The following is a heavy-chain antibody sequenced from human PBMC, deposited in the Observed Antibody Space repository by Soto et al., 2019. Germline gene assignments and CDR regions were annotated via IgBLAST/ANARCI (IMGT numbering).Heavy chain of an antibody. CDR1: GFIFSSFG. J-gene: IGHJ6*02. Sequence: GGSLRLSSRPSGFIFSSFGMHWVRQAPGKGLEWFSFISCDGSNIYYADSVKGRFTISRDNGKNSLYLQMSSLRDEDTAVYYCVRDRGYRNYYGMDVWGQGTTVTVSS. V-gene: IGHV3-30*02. CDR2: ISCDGSNI. D-gene: IGHD5-12*01. CDR3: VRDRGYRNYYGMDV.